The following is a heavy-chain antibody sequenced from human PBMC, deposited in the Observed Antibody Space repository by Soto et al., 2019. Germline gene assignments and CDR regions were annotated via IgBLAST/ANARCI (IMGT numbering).Heavy chain of an antibody. J-gene: IGHJ4*02. CDR1: GGPISSYY. Sequence: QMQLQESGPGLVKPSETLSLNCTVSGGPISSYYWSWIRQSPGKGLEWIGYIYYSGSTNYNPSLKSRVTISVATSKNQFSLELSSVTAADTAVYYCARGSSGWPPRLDYWGQGTLVTVSS. CDR3: ARGSSGWPPRLDY. CDR2: IYYSGST. V-gene: IGHV4-59*01. D-gene: IGHD6-19*01.